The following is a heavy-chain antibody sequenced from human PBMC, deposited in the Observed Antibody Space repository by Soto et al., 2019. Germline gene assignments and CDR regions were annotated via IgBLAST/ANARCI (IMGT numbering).Heavy chain of an antibody. CDR3: ARNGYDGSNHHLDP. Sequence: SETLSLTCAVYGGSVRGSYWSWIRQPPGKGLEWIGETNDSGGTKYNPSLQSRVTISVDMSNNHFSLSLSSVTAADMAVYFCARNGYDGSNHHLDPRSQGNLVT. CDR2: TNDSGGT. D-gene: IGHD3-22*01. CDR1: GGSVRGSY. J-gene: IGHJ5*02. V-gene: IGHV4-34*01.